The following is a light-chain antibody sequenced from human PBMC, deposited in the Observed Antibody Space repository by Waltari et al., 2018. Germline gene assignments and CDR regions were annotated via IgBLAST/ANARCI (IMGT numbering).Light chain of an antibody. V-gene: IGLV2-8*01. J-gene: IGLJ2*01. CDR3: TSYGGDNNIVI. CDR1: NNDIGSYNH. CDR2: EVN. Sequence: QSALTQPPSAPGSPGQSVTISCIGTNNDIGSYNHVSWYHQHPGKAPKCLICEVNKRPSGGPDRFSGSKSGNTASLTVSGLQAEDEADYYCTSYGGDNNIVIFGGGTKLTVL.